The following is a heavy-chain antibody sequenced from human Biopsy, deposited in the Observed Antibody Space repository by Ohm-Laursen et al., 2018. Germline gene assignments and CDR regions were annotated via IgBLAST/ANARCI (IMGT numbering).Heavy chain of an antibody. D-gene: IGHD3-9*01. V-gene: IGHV1-69*06. CDR2: NIPILGTG. CDR3: ATKLTGYFHH. CDR1: GGTFRNYG. Sequence: SVKVSCKASGGTFRNYGVNWVRQAPGQGLEWLGGNIPILGTGNYAQKFQDRVTVAADTSTSTATMELRSLRSDDPAVYYCATKLTGYFHHWGQGALVIVSS. J-gene: IGHJ1*01.